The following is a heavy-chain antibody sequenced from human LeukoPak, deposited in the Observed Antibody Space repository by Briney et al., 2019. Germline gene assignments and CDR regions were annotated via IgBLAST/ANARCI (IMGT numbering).Heavy chain of an antibody. V-gene: IGHV3-30*18. D-gene: IGHD3-10*01. Sequence: GGSLRLSCAASGFTFSSYGMHWVRQAPGKGLEWVAVISYDGSNTYYEDSVKGRFTISRDNSKNTLFLQMNSLRAEDTAVYYCAKDYRGIAARSLFDYWGQGTLVTVSS. J-gene: IGHJ4*02. CDR1: GFTFSSYG. CDR3: AKDYRGIAARSLFDY. CDR2: ISYDGSNT.